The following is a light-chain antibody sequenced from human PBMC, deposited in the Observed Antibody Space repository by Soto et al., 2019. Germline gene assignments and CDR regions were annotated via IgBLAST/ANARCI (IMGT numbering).Light chain of an antibody. J-gene: IGKJ1*01. CDR2: GAS. CDR1: QSISSNY. V-gene: IGKV3-20*01. CDR3: HQYGSAPAWT. Sequence: EIVLTQSPGTLSLFPGERATLSCRASQSISSNYLACYQQKPGQAPRLLIHGASNRATGIPDRFSGAGSGTDFTLTISRLEPEDFAVYYCHQYGSAPAWTFGQGTKVEIK.